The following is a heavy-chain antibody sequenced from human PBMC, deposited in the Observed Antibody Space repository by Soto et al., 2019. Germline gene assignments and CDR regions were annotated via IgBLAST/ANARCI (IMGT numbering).Heavy chain of an antibody. V-gene: IGHV2-5*02. CDR1: GFSLNTRDVG. D-gene: IGHD3-16*01. Sequence: QITLNESGPALVKPTQTLTLTCTFSGFSLNTRDVGVGWIRQPPGKALEWLGVVYWDDDKTYSPSLKSRLTTPKDTPKNQVVLRMTKRDPVDTATYYCAHCRGGVASFWGQGTLVTVSS. CDR2: VYWDDDK. J-gene: IGHJ4*02. CDR3: AHCRGGVASF.